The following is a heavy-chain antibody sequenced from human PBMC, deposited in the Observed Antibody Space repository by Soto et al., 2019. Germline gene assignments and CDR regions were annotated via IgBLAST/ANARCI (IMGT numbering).Heavy chain of an antibody. CDR2: IGTAGDT. Sequence: EVQLVESGGGLVQPGGSLRLSCAASGFTFSSYDMHWVRQATGKGLEWVSAIGTAGDTYYPGSVKGRFTISRENAKNSLYHQMNSLRAGDTAVYYCGRDNCPYGDYVKPGGGCAFDIWGQGTMVTVSS. CDR1: GFTFSSYD. V-gene: IGHV3-13*01. CDR3: GRDNCPYGDYVKPGGGCAFDI. J-gene: IGHJ3*02. D-gene: IGHD4-17*01.